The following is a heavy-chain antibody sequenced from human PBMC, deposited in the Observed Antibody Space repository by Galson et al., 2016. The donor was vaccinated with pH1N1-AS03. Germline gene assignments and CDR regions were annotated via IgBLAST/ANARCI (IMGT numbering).Heavy chain of an antibody. CDR3: AKEGYNWNDGPFDGAFDI. V-gene: IGHV1-69*10. Sequence: SVKVSCKVSAGTISRHAISWVRQAPGQGLEWMGGIIPDVGGVSYAQKFQSRVTITADISTSTTVYMDLSSLRSEDTAVYYCAKEGYNWNDGPFDGAFDIWGQGTMVTVSS. J-gene: IGHJ3*02. CDR2: IIPDVGGV. D-gene: IGHD1-20*01. CDR1: AGTISRHA.